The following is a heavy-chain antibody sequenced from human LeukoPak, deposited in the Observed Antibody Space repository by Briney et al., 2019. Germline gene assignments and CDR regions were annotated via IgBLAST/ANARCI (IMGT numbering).Heavy chain of an antibody. CDR2: IKSKIDGGTI. CDR3: TTRRQDGC. CDR1: GFTFSDAW. Sequence: GGSLRLSCVPSGFTFSDAWMSWVRQAPGKGLEWVGRIKSKIDGGTIDYGAPVEGRFTISRDDSRNTLYLQMNSLKTEDTAVYYCTTRRQDGCRGQGTLVTVS. V-gene: IGHV3-15*01. J-gene: IGHJ4*02. D-gene: IGHD4/OR15-4a*01.